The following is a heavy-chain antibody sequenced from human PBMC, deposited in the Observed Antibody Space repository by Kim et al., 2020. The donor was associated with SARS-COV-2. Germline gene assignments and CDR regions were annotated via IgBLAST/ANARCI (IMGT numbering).Heavy chain of an antibody. V-gene: IGHV3-33*01. J-gene: IGHJ4*02. CDR2: DGSVK. CDR3: ASGGWDY. D-gene: IGHD3-16*01. Sequence: DGSVKYYAASVKGRFTISRDNSKKTLYLQMNSLRAEDTAMYYCASGGWDYWGQGTLVTVSS.